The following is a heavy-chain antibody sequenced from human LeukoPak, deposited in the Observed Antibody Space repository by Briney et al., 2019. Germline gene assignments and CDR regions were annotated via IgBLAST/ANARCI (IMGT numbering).Heavy chain of an antibody. CDR3: ARDYGDSRFDY. J-gene: IGHJ4*02. D-gene: IGHD4-17*01. CDR1: GGSISSGSYY. Sequence: SETLSLTCTVSGGSISSGSYYWGWIRQPPGKGLEWIGSIYYSGSTYYNPSLKSRVTISVDTSKNQFSLKLSSVTAADTAVYYCARDYGDSRFDYWGQGTLVTVSS. CDR2: IYYSGST. V-gene: IGHV4-39*07.